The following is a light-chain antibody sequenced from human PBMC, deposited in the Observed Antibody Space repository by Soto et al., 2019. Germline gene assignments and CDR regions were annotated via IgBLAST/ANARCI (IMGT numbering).Light chain of an antibody. CDR2: RXS. J-gene: IGKJ1*01. CDR3: QQYGSATWT. Sequence: EIVLTQSPGTLFLSRGERATLYXRVSLSVIISYLAWYQRQPGXAPRLXXDRXSSRATGSPDRFSGSGSATDFTLTISRLEPEDFAVYYFQQYGSATWTFGQGTKVDIK. CDR1: LSVIISY. V-gene: IGKV3-20*01.